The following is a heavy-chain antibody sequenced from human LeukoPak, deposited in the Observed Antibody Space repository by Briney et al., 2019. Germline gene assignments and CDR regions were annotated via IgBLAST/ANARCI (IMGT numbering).Heavy chain of an antibody. V-gene: IGHV4-59*01. CDR1: GGSISSDF. CDR3: ARGLGSGRWFDP. D-gene: IGHD6-19*01. Sequence: SETLSLTCTVSGGSISSDFWTWIRQPPGKGLEWIGDIYYSGTTNSGTTNYNPSLKSRVTVSLDTSSNQFSLKLISVTAADTAVYYCARGLGSGRWFDPWGQGTLVTVSS. CDR2: IYYSGTTNSGTT. J-gene: IGHJ5*02.